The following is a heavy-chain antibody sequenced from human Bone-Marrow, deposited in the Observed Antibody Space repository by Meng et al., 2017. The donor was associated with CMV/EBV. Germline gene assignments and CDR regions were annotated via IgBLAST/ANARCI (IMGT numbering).Heavy chain of an antibody. CDR3: VAYLLGIGGRGY. CDR2: IYNTGRD. J-gene: IGHJ4*02. CDR1: GASVSSDDYH. D-gene: IGHD1-26*01. Sequence: GSLRLSCTVYGASVSSDDYHWSWIRQPPGKELEWIGQIYNTGRDNFNPSLQSRVTISADTSKNQFSLKLTSVTTADTADYFCVAYLLGIGGRGYWGQGTVVTVSS. V-gene: IGHV4-61*08.